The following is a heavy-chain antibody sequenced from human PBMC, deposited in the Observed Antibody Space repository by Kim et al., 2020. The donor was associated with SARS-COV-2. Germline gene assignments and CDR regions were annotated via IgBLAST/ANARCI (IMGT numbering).Heavy chain of an antibody. CDR1: GFTVNNFA. J-gene: IGHJ5*02. D-gene: IGHD6-19*01. V-gene: IGHV3-23*01. CDR2: DPGGGGRT. Sequence: GGSLRLSCGASGFTVNNFAMSWVRQAPGKGLEWVSTDPGGGGRTFYADSVKGRFTISRDNSKNTVFLQMNSVRAEDTAVYYCAKAQPLGSGWYVFEAWGQGTLVTVAS. CDR3: AKAQPLGSGWYVFEA.